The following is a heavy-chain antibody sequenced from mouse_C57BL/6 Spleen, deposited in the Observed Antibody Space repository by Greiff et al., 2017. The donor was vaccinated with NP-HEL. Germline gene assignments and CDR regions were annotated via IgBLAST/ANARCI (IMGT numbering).Heavy chain of an antibody. J-gene: IGHJ2*01. Sequence: EVQLQESGPGLVKPSQSLSLTCSVTGYSITSGYYWNWIRQFPGNKLEWMGYISYDGSNNYNPSLKNRISITRDTSKNQFFLKLNSVTTEDTATYYCARGDSNYEREYWGQGTTLTVSS. CDR3: ARGDSNYEREY. CDR1: GYSITSGYY. CDR2: ISYDGSN. D-gene: IGHD2-5*01. V-gene: IGHV3-6*01.